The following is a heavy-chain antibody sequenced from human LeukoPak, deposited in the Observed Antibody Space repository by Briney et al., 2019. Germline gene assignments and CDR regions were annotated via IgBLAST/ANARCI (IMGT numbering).Heavy chain of an antibody. Sequence: SETLSLTCTISGDSISSGSYYWTWIRQPAGKGLEWIGRISTSGSTNYNPSLKSRVTISVDTSKNQFSLNLSSVTAADTAVYYCARGAYWGQGTLVTVSS. CDR3: ARGAY. V-gene: IGHV4-61*02. J-gene: IGHJ4*02. D-gene: IGHD4/OR15-4a*01. CDR2: ISTSGST. CDR1: GDSISSGSYY.